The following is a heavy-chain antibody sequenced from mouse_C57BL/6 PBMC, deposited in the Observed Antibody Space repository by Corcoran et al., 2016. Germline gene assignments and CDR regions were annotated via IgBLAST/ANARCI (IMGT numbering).Heavy chain of an antibody. D-gene: IGHD1-1*01. CDR1: GYTFTTYG. CDR3: AKAYYGSSYSY. V-gene: IGHV9-3*01. J-gene: IGHJ2*01. Sequence: QIQLVQSGPELKKPGETVKISCKASGYTFTTYGMSWVKQAPGKGLKWMGWINTYSGVPTYADDFKGRFAFSLETSASTAYLQINNLKNEDTATYFCAKAYYGSSYSYWGQGTTLTVS. CDR2: INTYSGVP.